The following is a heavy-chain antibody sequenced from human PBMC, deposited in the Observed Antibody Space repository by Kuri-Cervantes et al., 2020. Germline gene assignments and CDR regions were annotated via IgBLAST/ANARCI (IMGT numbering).Heavy chain of an antibody. CDR1: GGTFSSYT. Sequence: ASVKVSCKASGGTFSSYTISWVRQAPGQRLEWMGWINAGNSNTKYSQKFQGRVTITRDTSASTAYMELSSLRFEDTAVYYCARVNNWNYDNWYFDLWGRGTLVTVSS. CDR2: INAGNSNT. D-gene: IGHD1-7*01. CDR3: ARVNNWNYDNWYFDL. J-gene: IGHJ2*01. V-gene: IGHV1-3*01.